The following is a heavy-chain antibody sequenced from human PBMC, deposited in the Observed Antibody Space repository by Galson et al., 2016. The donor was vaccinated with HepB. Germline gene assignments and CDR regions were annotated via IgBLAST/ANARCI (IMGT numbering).Heavy chain of an antibody. CDR2: VAFDGSTQ. V-gene: IGHV3-30-3*01. CDR3: ARNYRGTSRAVQSWTYFFDP. Sequence: SLRLSCAASGFTFSSHAMHWVRQAPGKGLEWVAVVAFDGSTQYYADSVKGRFSISRDQSKNAVYLQVNGLRNEDTAVYYCARNYRGTSRAVQSWTYFFDPWGQGTLVTVSS. CDR1: GFTFSSHA. J-gene: IGHJ5*02. D-gene: IGHD1-1*01.